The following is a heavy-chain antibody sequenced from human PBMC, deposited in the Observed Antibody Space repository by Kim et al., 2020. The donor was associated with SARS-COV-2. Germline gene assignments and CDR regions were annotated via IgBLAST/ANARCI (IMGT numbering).Heavy chain of an antibody. Sequence: GGSLRLSCAASGFTFSDHYMDWLRQAPGKGLEWVGRSRNKVNSYTTEYAASVKGRFTISRDDSKNSLYLQMDSLKTEDTAVYYCVRGLFSGYYGHDWVDSWGQGTLVTVSS. D-gene: IGHD3-3*01. CDR2: SRNKVNSYTT. CDR1: GFTFSDHY. V-gene: IGHV3-72*01. CDR3: VRGLFSGYYGHDWVDS. J-gene: IGHJ5*01.